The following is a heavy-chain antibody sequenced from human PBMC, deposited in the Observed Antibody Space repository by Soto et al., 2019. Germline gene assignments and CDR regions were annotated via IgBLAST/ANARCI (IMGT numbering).Heavy chain of an antibody. J-gene: IGHJ5*02. V-gene: IGHV3-30*18. CDR2: ISYDGSNK. CDR1: GFTFSNYG. D-gene: IGHD2-8*02. CDR3: AKDRGSVASPNLFDP. Sequence: QVQLVESGGGVVQPGRSLRLSCAASGFTFSNYGIHWVRQAPGKGLEWVAVISYDGSNKYYADSVKGRFTISRDNSNNTLYQQMSSLRAEDTALYYCAKDRGSVASPNLFDPWGQGTLVTVSS.